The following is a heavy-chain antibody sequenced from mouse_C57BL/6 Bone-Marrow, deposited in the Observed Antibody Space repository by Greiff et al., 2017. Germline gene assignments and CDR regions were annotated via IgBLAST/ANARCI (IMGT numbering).Heavy chain of an antibody. CDR2: IYPGDGDT. V-gene: IGHV1-82*01. CDR1: GYAFSSSW. Sequence: VQLQQSGPELVKPGASVRISCKASGYAFSSSWMNWVKQRPGKGLEWIGRIYPGDGDTNYNGKFKGKATLTAAKSSSTAYMQLSSLTSEDSAVYFCARGMDYWGQGTSVTVSS. J-gene: IGHJ4*01. CDR3: ARGMDY.